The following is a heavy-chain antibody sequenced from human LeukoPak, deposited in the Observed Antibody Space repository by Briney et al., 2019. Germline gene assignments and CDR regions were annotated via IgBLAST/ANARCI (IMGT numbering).Heavy chain of an antibody. Sequence: PGGSLRLSCAASGFTFASYAMHWVRLAPGKGLEWVAVQSSDGSDKFYAASVRGRFTISRDNSKHTLFLQMSSLRAEDTAVYYCARVLTTKQLLSDAFDVWGQGTMVTVSS. CDR2: QSSDGSDK. CDR3: ARVLTTKQLLSDAFDV. V-gene: IGHV3-30*15. J-gene: IGHJ3*01. D-gene: IGHD6-6*01. CDR1: GFTFASYA.